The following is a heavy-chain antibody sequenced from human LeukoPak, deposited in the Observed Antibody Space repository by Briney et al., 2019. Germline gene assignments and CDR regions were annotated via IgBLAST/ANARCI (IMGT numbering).Heavy chain of an antibody. CDR3: ARVFYDSSGYNNPFDY. V-gene: IGHV4-59*01. CDR2: IYYSGST. Sequence: SETLSLTCTVSGGSISSYYWSWIRQPPGKGLEWIGYIYYSGSTNYNPSLKSRVTISVDTSKNQFSLKLSSVTAADTAVYYCARVFYDSSGYNNPFDYWGQGTLVIVSS. J-gene: IGHJ4*02. CDR1: GGSISSYY. D-gene: IGHD3-22*01.